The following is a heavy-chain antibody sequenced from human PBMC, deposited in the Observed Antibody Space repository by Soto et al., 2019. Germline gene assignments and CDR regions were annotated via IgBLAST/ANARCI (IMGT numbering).Heavy chain of an antibody. D-gene: IGHD3-16*02. J-gene: IGHJ3*02. CDR1: GFKISNYW. V-gene: IGHV3-7*01. Sequence: PGGSLRLSCVASGFKISNYWMSWVRQAPGKGLEWVANIKEDGSEKYYVDSVKGRFTISRDNAKNCLYVQMNSLRGEDTAMYYCVRVLVGQHAVGPESPFDGFDIWGQGTMVTVSS. CDR3: VRVLVGQHAVGPESPFDGFDI. CDR2: IKEDGSEK.